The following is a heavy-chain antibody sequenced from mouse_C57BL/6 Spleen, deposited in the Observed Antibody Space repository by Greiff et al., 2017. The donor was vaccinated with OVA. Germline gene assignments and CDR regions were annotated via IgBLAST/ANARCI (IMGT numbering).Heavy chain of an antibody. D-gene: IGHD1-1*01. Sequence: EVKLMESGEGLVKPGGSLKLSCAASGFTFSSYAMSWVRQTPEKRLEWVAYISSGGDYIYYADTVKGRFTISRDNARNTLYLQMSSLKSEDTAMYYCTRASSHWYFDVWGTGTTVTVSS. CDR1: GFTFSSYA. J-gene: IGHJ1*03. CDR2: ISSGGDYI. V-gene: IGHV5-9-1*02. CDR3: TRASSHWYFDV.